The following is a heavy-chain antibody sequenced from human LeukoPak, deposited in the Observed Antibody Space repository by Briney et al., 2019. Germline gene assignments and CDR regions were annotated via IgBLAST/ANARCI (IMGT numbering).Heavy chain of an antibody. J-gene: IGHJ6*03. V-gene: IGHV1-69*05. Sequence: GASVKVSCKASGYTFTSYGISWVRQAPGQGLEWMGGIIPIFGTANYAQKFQGRVTITTDESTSTAYMELSSLRSEDTAVYYCTLCVVTSQVLNYYYYYMDVWGKGTTVTVSS. CDR3: TLCVVTSQVLNYYYYYMDV. CDR1: GYTFTSYG. CDR2: IIPIFGTA. D-gene: IGHD3-22*01.